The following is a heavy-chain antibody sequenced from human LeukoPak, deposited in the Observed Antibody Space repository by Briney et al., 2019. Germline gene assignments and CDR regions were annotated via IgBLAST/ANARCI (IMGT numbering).Heavy chain of an antibody. CDR3: ARGGIAVAGTGDY. V-gene: IGHV3-74*01. J-gene: IGHJ4*02. Sequence: PGGSLRLSCAASGFTFSNYWMHWVRQTPGKGLVWVSRINSDGSSTSYADSVKGRFTISRDNAKNTVYLQMNSLRAEDTAVYYCARGGIAVAGTGDYWGQGTLVTVSS. CDR2: INSDGSST. CDR1: GFTFSNYW. D-gene: IGHD6-19*01.